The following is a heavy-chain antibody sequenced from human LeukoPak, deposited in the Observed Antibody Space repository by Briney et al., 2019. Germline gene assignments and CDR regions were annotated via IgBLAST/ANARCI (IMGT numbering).Heavy chain of an antibody. D-gene: IGHD3-22*01. CDR1: GFTFSSYD. J-gene: IGHJ4*02. CDR2: IGTAGDT. CDR3: ARARYYYDSSGYYHFDY. Sequence: GGSLRLSCAASGFTFSSYDMHWVRQATGKGLEWVSAIGTAGDTYYPGSVKGRFTISRENAKNSLYLQMNSLRAGDKAVYYCARARYYYDSSGYYHFDYWGQGTLVTVSS. V-gene: IGHV3-13*01.